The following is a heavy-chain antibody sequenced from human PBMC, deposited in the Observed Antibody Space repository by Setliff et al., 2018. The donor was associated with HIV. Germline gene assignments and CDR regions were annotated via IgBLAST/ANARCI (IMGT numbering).Heavy chain of an antibody. V-gene: IGHV1-69*05. CDR2: IIPIFGTA. Sequence: SVKVSCKASGYHFNTHYIHWVRQAPGQGLEWMGGIIPIFGTASHAQKFQGRVTITTDESTSTAYMELSSLRAEDTALYYCARAPLYDSSGYGFDPWGQGTLXTVSS. CDR3: ARAPLYDSSGYGFDP. D-gene: IGHD3-22*01. J-gene: IGHJ5*02. CDR1: GYHFNTHY.